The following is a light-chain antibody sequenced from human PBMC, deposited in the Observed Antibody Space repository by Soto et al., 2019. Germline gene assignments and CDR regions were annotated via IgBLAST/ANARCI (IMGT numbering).Light chain of an antibody. CDR2: GAS. CDR1: QSVTSNY. V-gene: IGKV3-20*01. J-gene: IGKJ1*01. CDR3: QRYGDSPQT. Sequence: EIVLTQSPATLSLSPGERATLSCRASQSVTSNYFAWYQKKPRQAPRLLIYGASSRAAAIPDRFSGRGSGTVFPLIISRQAPEDSAVYHYQRYGDSPQTFGQGTKVEIK.